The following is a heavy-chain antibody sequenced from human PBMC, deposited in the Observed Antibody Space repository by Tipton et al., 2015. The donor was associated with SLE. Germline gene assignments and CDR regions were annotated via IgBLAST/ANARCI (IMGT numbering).Heavy chain of an antibody. J-gene: IGHJ6*03. CDR3: AKDGAHRVSVFGVAKEYDYFYRDV. CDR1: GFTFNNYA. CDR2: ISGYGAST. D-gene: IGHD3-3*01. V-gene: IGHV3-23*01. Sequence: SLRLSCAASGFTFNNYAMTWVRQAPGKGLEWVSTISGYGASTDYADSVKGRFTIARENPRNTLYLQRNSLRADDTAVYYLAKDGAHRVSVFGVAKEYDYFYRDVWGKGTTVTISS.